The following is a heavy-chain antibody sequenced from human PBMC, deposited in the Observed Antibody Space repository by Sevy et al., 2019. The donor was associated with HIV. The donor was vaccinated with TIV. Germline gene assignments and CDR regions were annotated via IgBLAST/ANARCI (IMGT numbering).Heavy chain of an antibody. CDR1: GFAFSNYYA. J-gene: IGHJ6*02. V-gene: IGHV3-30-3*01. CDR2: ISYDGSDK. CDR3: ARPRANYVDHYFFYAMDV. Sequence: GGSLRLSCAASGFAFSNYYAMHWVRQAPGKGPEWVALISYDGSDKYYADSVKGRFTIPRDNFKNTLYLQMHSLKTEDTAVYYCARPRANYVDHYFFYAMDVWGQGTTVTVSS. D-gene: IGHD4-17*01.